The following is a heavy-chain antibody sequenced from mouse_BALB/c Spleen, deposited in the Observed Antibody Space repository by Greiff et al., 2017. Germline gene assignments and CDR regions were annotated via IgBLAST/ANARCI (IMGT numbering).Heavy chain of an antibody. CDR3: ARGHYYGSSYDY. D-gene: IGHD1-1*01. CDR2: ISSGGSYT. Sequence: EVQGVESGGGLVKPGGSLKLSCAASGFTFSSYAMSWVRQSPEKRLEWVAEISSGGSYTYYPDTVTGRFTISGDNAKNTLYLEMSSLRSEDTAMYYCARGHYYGSSYDYWGQGTTLTVSS. J-gene: IGHJ2*01. CDR1: GFTFSSYA. V-gene: IGHV5-9-4*01.